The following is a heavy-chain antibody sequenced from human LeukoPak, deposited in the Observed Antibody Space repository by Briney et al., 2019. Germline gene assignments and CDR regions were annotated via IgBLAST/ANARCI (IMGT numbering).Heavy chain of an antibody. J-gene: IGHJ3*02. CDR2: INSDGSST. V-gene: IGHV3-74*01. CDR1: GFMFSSYW. Sequence: TGGSLRLSCVASGFMFSSYWMNWVRQAPGKGLVWVSRINSDGSSTSYADSVKGRFTISRDNAKNTLFLQMNSLRAEDTAVYYCARGPGAFDIRGQGTMVTVSS. D-gene: IGHD2-2*01. CDR3: ARGPGAFDI.